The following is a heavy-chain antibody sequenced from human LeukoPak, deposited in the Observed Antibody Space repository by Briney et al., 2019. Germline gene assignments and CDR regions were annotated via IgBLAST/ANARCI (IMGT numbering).Heavy chain of an antibody. CDR1: GSSISSSSYY. V-gene: IGHV4-39*01. Sequence: SETLSLTCTVSGSSISSSSYYWGWIRQPPGKGLEWIGSIYYSGSTYYNPSLKSRVTISVDTSKNQFSLKLSSVTAADTAVYYCARSWVTMVRGVIEYWGQGTLVTVSS. CDR3: ARSWVTMVRGVIEY. J-gene: IGHJ4*02. D-gene: IGHD3-10*01. CDR2: IYYSGST.